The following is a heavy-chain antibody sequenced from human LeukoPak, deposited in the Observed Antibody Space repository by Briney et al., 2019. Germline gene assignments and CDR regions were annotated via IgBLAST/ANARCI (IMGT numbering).Heavy chain of an antibody. CDR3: ARDRGYGLFDY. D-gene: IGHD5-18*01. J-gene: IGHJ4*01. CDR2: IYYSGST. V-gene: IGHV4-59*01. CDR1: GGSISSYS. Sequence: SSQTLSLTCTVSGGSISSYSWSWIRQPPGKGLEWIGYIYYSGSTNYNPSLKSRVTISVDTSKNQFSLKLSSVTAADTAVYYCARDRGYGLFDYWGQGILVAVSS.